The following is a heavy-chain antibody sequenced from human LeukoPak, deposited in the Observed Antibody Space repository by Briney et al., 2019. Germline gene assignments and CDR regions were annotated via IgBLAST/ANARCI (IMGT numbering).Heavy chain of an antibody. J-gene: IGHJ3*02. V-gene: IGHV3-21*01. CDR2: ISSSSSYI. Sequence: GGSLRLSCAASGFTFSSYSMNWVRQAPGKGLECVSSISSSSSYIYYADSVKGRFTISRDNAKNSLYLQMNSMRAEDTAVYYCASESSSRSNDAFDIWGQGTMVTVSS. CDR3: ASESSSRSNDAFDI. D-gene: IGHD6-6*01. CDR1: GFTFSSYS.